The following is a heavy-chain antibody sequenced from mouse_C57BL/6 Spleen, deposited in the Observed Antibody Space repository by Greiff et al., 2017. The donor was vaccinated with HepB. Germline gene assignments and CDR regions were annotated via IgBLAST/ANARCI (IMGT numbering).Heavy chain of an antibody. V-gene: IGHV1-66*01. CDR2: IYPGSGNT. CDR1: GYSFTSYY. Sequence: QAQLKQSGPELVKPGASVKISCKASGYSFTSYYIHWVKQRPGQGLEWIGWIYPGSGNTKYNEKFKGKATLTADTSSSTAYMQLSSLTSEDSAVYYCAREGITTVVAVDYWGQGTTLTVSS. J-gene: IGHJ2*01. CDR3: AREGITTVVAVDY. D-gene: IGHD1-1*01.